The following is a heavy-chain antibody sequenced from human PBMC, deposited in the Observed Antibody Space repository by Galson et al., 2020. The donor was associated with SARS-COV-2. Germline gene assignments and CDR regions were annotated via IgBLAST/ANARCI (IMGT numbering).Heavy chain of an antibody. V-gene: IGHV6-1*01. CDR1: GDSVSRNSAA. CDR3: VRASCSGGSCSSPGCEFLNPFDY. D-gene: IGHD2-15*01. CDR2: TYYRSKWFN. J-gene: IGHJ4*02. Sequence: SQTLSLPCAISGDSVSRNSAAWNWIRQSPSRGLEWLGRTYYRSKWFNDYAVSVKSRININVDTSKNQFSLHLSSVTPEDTAVYFCVRASCSGGSCSSPGCEFLNPFDYWGQGTRVTVSS.